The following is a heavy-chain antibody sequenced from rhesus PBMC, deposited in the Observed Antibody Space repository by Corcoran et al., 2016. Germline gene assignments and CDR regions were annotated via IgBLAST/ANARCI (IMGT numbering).Heavy chain of an antibody. CDR2: IRSKSNNYES. Sequence: EVQLVESGGGLVQPGGSLRLSCAASGFTFSSSAMPWVRQDSGKGLELVGRIRSKSNNYESGYAASVKGRFTISRDDSKNTAYLQMNSLKTEDTAVYYCARVLYSNYLYWGQGVLVTVSS. CDR1: GFTFSSSA. J-gene: IGHJ4*01. V-gene: IGHV3-118*01. CDR3: ARVLYSNYLY. D-gene: IGHD4-23*01.